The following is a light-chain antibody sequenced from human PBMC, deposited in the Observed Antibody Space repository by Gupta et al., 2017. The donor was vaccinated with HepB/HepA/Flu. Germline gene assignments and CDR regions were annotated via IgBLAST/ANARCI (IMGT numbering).Light chain of an antibody. CDR3: QQYDSTPHS. J-gene: IGKJ2*03. Sequence: DIVMTQSPDSLAVSLGERATINCKSSQSVLYSSNNKNYLAWYQQKPGQPPKLLIYWASTRESGVPDRFSGSGSGTDFTLTINSLQAEDVAVYYCQQYDSTPHSFGQGTKLEIK. CDR1: QSVLYSSNNKNY. CDR2: WAS. V-gene: IGKV4-1*01.